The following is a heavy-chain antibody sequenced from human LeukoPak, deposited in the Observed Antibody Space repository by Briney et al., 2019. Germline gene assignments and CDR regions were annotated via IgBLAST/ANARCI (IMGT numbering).Heavy chain of an antibody. CDR2: ISNSGSP. D-gene: IGHD2-21*01. V-gene: IGHV4-59*12. Sequence: SETLSLTCTVSGGSITNYYWSWIRQPPGKGLEWIGYISNSGSPNYNPSLESRVTMSVDASQNQFSLKLTSMTAADTAVYYCARLRCGGGCPLDYWGQGTLVSVSS. CDR1: GGSITNYY. J-gene: IGHJ4*02. CDR3: ARLRCGGGCPLDY.